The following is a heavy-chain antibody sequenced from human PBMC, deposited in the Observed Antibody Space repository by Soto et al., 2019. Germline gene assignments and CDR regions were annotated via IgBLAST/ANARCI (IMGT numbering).Heavy chain of an antibody. J-gene: IGHJ3*02. V-gene: IGHV3-48*03. CDR1: GFTFSSYE. D-gene: IGHD1-26*01. CDR3: AREGVGATDGAFDI. Sequence: EVQLVESGGGLVQPGGSLRLSCAASGFTFSSYEMNWVRQAPGKGLEWVSYISSSGSTIYYADSVKGRFTISRDNAKNSLYLQMNSLRAEDTAVYYCAREGVGATDGAFDIWGQGTMVTVSS. CDR2: ISSSGSTI.